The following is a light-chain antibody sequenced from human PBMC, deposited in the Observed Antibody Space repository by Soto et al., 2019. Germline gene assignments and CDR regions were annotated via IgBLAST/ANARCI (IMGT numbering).Light chain of an antibody. J-gene: IGKJ3*01. CDR1: QSVSNW. CDR2: SAS. CDR3: QQASYFPFT. Sequence: DIQMTQSPSFVSASVGDRVTITCRASQSVSNWLAWYQQRPGKAPKLLIHSASTLRSGVPARFSGSGSGTEFTLTIAILQPEDDATYYCQQASYFPFTFGPGTKVAI. V-gene: IGKV1-12*01.